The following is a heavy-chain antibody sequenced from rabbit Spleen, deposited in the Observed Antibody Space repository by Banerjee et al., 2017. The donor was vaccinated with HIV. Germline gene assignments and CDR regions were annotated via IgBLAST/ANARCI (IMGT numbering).Heavy chain of an antibody. V-gene: IGHV1S45*01. CDR2: INIVTGKS. D-gene: IGHD8-1*01. CDR1: GFDFSSKYY. CDR3: AEDLVAVIGYDFNL. Sequence: QEQLEESGGDLVKPGASLTLTCTASGFDFSSKYYICWVRQAPGKGLEWIACINIVTGKSVSTCWKKGLFIMSRTSSTTVTLKITRLAAADAATYFCAEDLVAVIGYDFNLWGQGTLVTVS. J-gene: IGHJ4*01.